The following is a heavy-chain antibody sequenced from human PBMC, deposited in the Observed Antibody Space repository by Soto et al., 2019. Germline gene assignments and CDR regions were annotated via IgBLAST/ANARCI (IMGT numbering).Heavy chain of an antibody. D-gene: IGHD5-18*01. CDR3: AGWIQLQQYYYYGMDV. J-gene: IGHJ6*02. CDR1: GGSISSSNW. V-gene: IGHV4-4*02. Sequence: QVQLQESGPGLVKPSGTLSLTCAVSGGSISSSNWWSWVRQPPGKGLEWIGEIYHSGSTNYNPSLTSRVSISVDKSKNQFSLKLSSVTAADTAVYYCAGWIQLQQYYYYGMDVWGQGTTVTVSS. CDR2: IYHSGST.